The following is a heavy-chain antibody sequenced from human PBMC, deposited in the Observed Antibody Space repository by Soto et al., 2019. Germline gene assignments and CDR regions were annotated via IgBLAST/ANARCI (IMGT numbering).Heavy chain of an antibody. Sequence: GSLRLSCAASGFTFSSYAMSWVRQAPGKGLEWVSAISGSGGSTYYADSVKGRFAISRDNSKNTLYLQMNSLRAEDTAVYYCAKVIGGYSSSSGRYYYYGMGVWGQGTTVTVSS. V-gene: IGHV3-23*01. CDR1: GFTFSSYA. CDR3: AKVIGGYSSSSGRYYYYGMGV. J-gene: IGHJ6*02. CDR2: ISGSGGST. D-gene: IGHD6-6*01.